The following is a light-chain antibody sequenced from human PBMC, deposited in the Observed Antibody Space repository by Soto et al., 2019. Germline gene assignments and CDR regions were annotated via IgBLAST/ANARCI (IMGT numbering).Light chain of an antibody. Sequence: DIQMTQSPSTLSASVVDRVTITCQASQDISNYLNWYQQKPGKAPKLLIYDASNLETGVPSRFSGSGSGTDFTFTISSLQAEDIGTYYCQQYDNLAIIFGQGTRLEIK. CDR3: QQYDNLAII. V-gene: IGKV1-33*01. CDR1: QDISNY. CDR2: DAS. J-gene: IGKJ5*01.